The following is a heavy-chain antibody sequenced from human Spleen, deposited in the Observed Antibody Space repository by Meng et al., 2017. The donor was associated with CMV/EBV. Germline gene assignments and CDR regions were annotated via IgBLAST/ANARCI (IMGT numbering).Heavy chain of an antibody. V-gene: IGHV1-46*01. CDR2: INPSGGST. J-gene: IGHJ3*02. D-gene: IGHD1-26*01. CDR3: AREMGGSHRRDAFDI. CDR1: GYTFTSYY. Sequence: ASVKVSCKASGYTFTSYYMHWVRQAPGQGLEWMGIINPSGGSTSYAQKFQGRVTMTRDTSTSTVYMELSSLRSEDTAVYYCAREMGGSHRRDAFDIWGQGTMVTVSS.